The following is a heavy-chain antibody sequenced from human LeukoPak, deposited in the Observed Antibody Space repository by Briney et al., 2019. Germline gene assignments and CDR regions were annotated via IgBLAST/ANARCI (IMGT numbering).Heavy chain of an antibody. CDR2: INYSGSA. CDR3: ARHNYDDYVFDI. V-gene: IGHV4-59*08. Sequence: SETLSLNCTVSGGSLSSYYFSWIRQFPGKGLEWIAYINYSGSASYNPSLKSRVTMSVDTSKQFSLSLSSVTAADTAVYYCARHNYDDYVFDIWGQGTKVTVSS. J-gene: IGHJ3*02. CDR1: GGSLSSYY. D-gene: IGHD4-17*01.